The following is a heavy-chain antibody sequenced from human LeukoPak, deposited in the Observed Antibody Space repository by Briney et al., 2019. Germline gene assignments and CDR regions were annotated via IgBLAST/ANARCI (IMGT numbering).Heavy chain of an antibody. CDR2: INHSGST. CDR1: GGSFSGYY. CDR3: ARVGKLRFLEWPLYFDY. V-gene: IGHV4-34*01. D-gene: IGHD3-3*01. Sequence: SETLSLTCAVYGGSFSGYYWSWIRQPPGKGLEWIGEINHSGSTNYNPSLKSRVTISVDTSKNQFSLKLSSVTAADTAVYYCARVGKLRFLEWPLYFDYWGQGTLVIVSS. J-gene: IGHJ4*02.